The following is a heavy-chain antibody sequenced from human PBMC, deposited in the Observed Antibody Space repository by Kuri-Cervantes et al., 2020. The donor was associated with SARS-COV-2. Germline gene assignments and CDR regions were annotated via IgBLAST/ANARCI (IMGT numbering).Heavy chain of an antibody. CDR2: ICHSETT. Sequence: GSLRLSCAVSGYSISSGYYWGWIRQPPGKGLEWIGSICHSETTYYNPSLKSRVTISVDTSKNQFSLKLSSVTAADTAVYYCARVVLDCYHTSGLNWFDPWGQGTLVTVSS. J-gene: IGHJ5*02. D-gene: IGHD3-22*01. CDR1: GYSISSGYY. V-gene: IGHV4-38-2*01. CDR3: ARVVLDCYHTSGLNWFDP.